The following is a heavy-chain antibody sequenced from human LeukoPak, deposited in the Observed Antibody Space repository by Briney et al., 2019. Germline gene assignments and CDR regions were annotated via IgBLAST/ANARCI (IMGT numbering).Heavy chain of an antibody. CDR3: ARGLSRGYSYGYAA. V-gene: IGHV4-34*01. CDR1: GGSFSGYY. CDR2: INHSGST. D-gene: IGHD5-18*01. Sequence: PSETLSLTCAVYGGSFSGYYWSWIRQPPGKGLEWIGEINHSGSTNYNPSLKSRVTISVDTSKNQFSLKLSSVTAADTAVYYCARGLSRGYSYGYAAWGQGTLVTVSS. J-gene: IGHJ5*02.